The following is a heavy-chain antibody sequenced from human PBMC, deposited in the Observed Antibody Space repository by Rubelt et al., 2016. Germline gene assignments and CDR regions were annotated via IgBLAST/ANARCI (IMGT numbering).Heavy chain of an antibody. J-gene: IGHJ4*02. CDR2: ISGSGANT. CDR1: GFTFDEYA. Sequence: EVQLVESGGGLVQPGRSLRLSCAASGFTFDEYAMHWVRQPPGKGLEWVSAISGSGANTYYADSVKGRLTISRDNSKNTLYLQKSSLRAEDTAVYYCTKDIRSGTYRDYWGQGTLVTVSS. D-gene: IGHD1-26*01. CDR3: TKDIRSGTYRDY. V-gene: IGHV3-23*04.